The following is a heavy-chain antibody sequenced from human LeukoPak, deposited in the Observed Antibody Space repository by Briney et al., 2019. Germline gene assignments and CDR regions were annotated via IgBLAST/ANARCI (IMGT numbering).Heavy chain of an antibody. J-gene: IGHJ3*02. D-gene: IGHD6-13*01. Sequence: GGSLRLSCAASGFTFSSYSMNWVRQAPGKGLEWVSSISSSSSYIYYADSVKGRFTISRDNAKNSLYLQMNSLRAEDTAVYYCARGIAAAGDAFDIWDQGTMVTVSS. CDR3: ARGIAAAGDAFDI. CDR2: ISSSSSYI. CDR1: GFTFSSYS. V-gene: IGHV3-21*01.